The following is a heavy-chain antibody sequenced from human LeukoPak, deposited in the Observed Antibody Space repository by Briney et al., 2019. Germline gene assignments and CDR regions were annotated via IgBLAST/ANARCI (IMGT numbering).Heavy chain of an antibody. D-gene: IGHD3-22*01. CDR3: ARCTYYYDSSGYYYEYYYYYMDV. V-gene: IGHV4-59*01. J-gene: IGHJ6*03. CDR1: GFTFSSYS. CDR2: IYYSGST. Sequence: GSLRLSCAASGFTFSSYSMSWVRQAPGKGLEWIGYIYYSGSTNYNPSLKSRVTISVDTSKNQFSLKLSSVTAADTAVYYCARCTYYYDSSGYYYEYYYYYMDVWGKGTTVTVSS.